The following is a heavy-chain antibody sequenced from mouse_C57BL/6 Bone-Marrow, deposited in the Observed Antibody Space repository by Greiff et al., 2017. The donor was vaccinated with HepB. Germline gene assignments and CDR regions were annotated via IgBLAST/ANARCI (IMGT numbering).Heavy chain of an antibody. J-gene: IGHJ2*01. CDR2: INPNNGGT. V-gene: IGHV1-22*01. CDR1: GYTFTDYN. Sequence: VHVKQSGPELVKPGASVKMSCTASGYTFTDYNMHWVKQSHGKSLEWIGNINPNNGGTSYNHKFKGKATLTVNKSSSTVYMELRSLTSEASAVYYCASPSSYFDYWGQGTTLTVSS. D-gene: IGHD1-1*01. CDR3: ASPSSYFDY.